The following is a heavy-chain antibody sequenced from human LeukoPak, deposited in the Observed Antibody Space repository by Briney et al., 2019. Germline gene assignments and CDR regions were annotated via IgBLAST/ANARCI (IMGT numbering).Heavy chain of an antibody. D-gene: IGHD6-19*01. J-gene: IGHJ4*02. CDR3: ALSKQWLANPPGY. CDR1: GYTFTDYY. CDR2: VDPEDGET. Sequence: ASVKISCKVSGYTFTDYYMHWVQQAPGKELEWMGLVDPEDGETIYAEKFQGRVTITADTSTDTAYMELSSLRSEDTAVYYCALSKQWLANPPGYWGQGTLVTVSS. V-gene: IGHV1-69-2*01.